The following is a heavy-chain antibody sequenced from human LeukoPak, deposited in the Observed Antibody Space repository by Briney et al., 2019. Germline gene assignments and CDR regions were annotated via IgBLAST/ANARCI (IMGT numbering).Heavy chain of an antibody. CDR3: AHVAIKQQLSNWFDP. D-gene: IGHD6-13*01. V-gene: IGHV3-48*03. CDR1: GFTFSSYE. Sequence: PGGSLRLSCAASGFTFSSYEMNWVRQAPGKGLEWVSYISSSGSTIYYADSVKGRFTISRDNSKNTLYLQMNSLRAEDTAVYYCAHVAIKQQLSNWFDPWGQGTLVTVSS. J-gene: IGHJ5*02. CDR2: ISSSGSTI.